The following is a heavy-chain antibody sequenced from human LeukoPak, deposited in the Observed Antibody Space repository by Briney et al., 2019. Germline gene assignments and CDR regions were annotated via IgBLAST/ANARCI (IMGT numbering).Heavy chain of an antibody. CDR3: ARRWGHTTGRGEFDY. CDR2: ISAYNGNT. J-gene: IGHJ4*02. V-gene: IGHV1-18*01. D-gene: IGHD5-24*01. Sequence: ASVKVSCKASGYTFTSYGISWVRQAPGQGLEWMGWISAYNGNTNYAQKLQGRVTMTTDTSTSTAYMELRSLRSDDTAVYYCARRWGHTTGRGEFDYWRQGTLVTVSS. CDR1: GYTFTSYG.